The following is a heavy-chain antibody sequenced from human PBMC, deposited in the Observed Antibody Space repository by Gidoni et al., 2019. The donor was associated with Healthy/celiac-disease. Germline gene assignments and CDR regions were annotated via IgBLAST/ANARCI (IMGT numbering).Heavy chain of an antibody. CDR1: GFTFNSYA. Sequence: EVQLLESGGGLVQPGGSLRLSGAASGFTFNSYAMSWVRQAPGKGLEWVSGISAGGGTTYYADSVKGRFTISRDKSKNTLYLQVSSLRTEDTAVYYCVKNADTAIYYSMDVWGQGTTVTVSS. D-gene: IGHD2-21*02. CDR3: VKNADTAIYYSMDV. J-gene: IGHJ6*02. V-gene: IGHV3-23*01. CDR2: ISAGGGTT.